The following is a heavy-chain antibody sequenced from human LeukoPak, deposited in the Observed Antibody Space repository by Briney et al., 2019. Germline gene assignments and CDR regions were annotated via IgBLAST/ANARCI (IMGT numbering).Heavy chain of an antibody. J-gene: IGHJ3*02. CDR2: IFYVGST. CDR1: GDSIGSHY. CDR3: AGDYYDSRGEAFDI. Sequence: PSQTPSLTCTVSGDSIGSHYWSWIRQPPGKGLEWIGYIFYVGSTNYNPSLRSRVTRSVDTSKNQFSLKLNSVTAADTAVYYFAGDYYDSRGEAFDIWGQGTMVTVSS. V-gene: IGHV4-59*11. D-gene: IGHD3-22*01.